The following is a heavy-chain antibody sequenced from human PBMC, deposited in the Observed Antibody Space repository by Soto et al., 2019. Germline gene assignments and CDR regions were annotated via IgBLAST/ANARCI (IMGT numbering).Heavy chain of an antibody. CDR3: ARVFRYSSSWYLEDDAFDI. CDR2: IYYSGST. V-gene: IGHV4-31*03. J-gene: IGHJ3*02. D-gene: IGHD6-13*01. CDR1: GGSISSGGYY. Sequence: PSETLSLTCTVSGGSISSGGYYWSWIRQHPGKGLEWIGYIYYSGSTYYNPSLKSRVTISVDTSKNQFSLKLSSVTAADTAVYYCARVFRYSSSWYLEDDAFDIWGQGTMVTVSS.